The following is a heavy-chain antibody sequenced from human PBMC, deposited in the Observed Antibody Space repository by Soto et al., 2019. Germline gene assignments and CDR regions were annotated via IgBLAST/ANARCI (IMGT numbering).Heavy chain of an antibody. D-gene: IGHD5-12*01. CDR1: GITYNTYA. J-gene: IGHJ4*02. V-gene: IGHV1-3*01. CDR3: ARAISGYVT. Sequence: VQLVQSGAEIKKTGASVMLSCKASGITYNTYAIHWVRQAPGQGLEWMGWINVGNGDTRYSQIFEGRVTLARDTSANTDYMDMGSLKTEDTGIYYCARAISGYVTWGQGTLVTVSS. CDR2: INVGNGDT.